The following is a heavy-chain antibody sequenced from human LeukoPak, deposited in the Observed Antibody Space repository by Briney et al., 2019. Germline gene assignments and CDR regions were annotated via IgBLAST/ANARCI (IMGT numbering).Heavy chain of an antibody. V-gene: IGHV3-74*01. CDR2: INSDGSST. CDR1: GFTFSSYG. CDR3: AKAPVTTCRGAFCYPFDY. Sequence: GVSLRLSCAASGFTFSSYGMLWVRQAPGKGLVWGSRINSDGSSTSYADSVKGRFTISRDSSKNTLFLQMNRLRSEDAAVYYCAKAPVTTCRGAFCYPFDYWGLGTLVTVSS. D-gene: IGHD2-15*01. J-gene: IGHJ4*02.